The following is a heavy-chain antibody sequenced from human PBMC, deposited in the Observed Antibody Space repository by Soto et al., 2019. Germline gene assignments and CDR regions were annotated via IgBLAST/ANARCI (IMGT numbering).Heavy chain of an antibody. CDR3: ARSKLLWFGELFYYYYGMDV. CDR1: GYTFTGYY. J-gene: IGHJ6*02. V-gene: IGHV1-2*04. D-gene: IGHD3-10*01. Sequence: GASVKVSCKASGYTFTGYYMHWVLQAPGQGLEWMGWINPNSGGTNYAQKFQGWVTMTRDTSISTAYMELSRLRSDDTAVYYCARSKLLWFGELFYYYYGMDVWGQGTTVTVSS. CDR2: INPNSGGT.